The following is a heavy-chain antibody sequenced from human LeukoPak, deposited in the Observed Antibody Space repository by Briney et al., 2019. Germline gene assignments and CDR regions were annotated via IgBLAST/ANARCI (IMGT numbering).Heavy chain of an antibody. Sequence: SETLSLTCTVSGDSISSSGCYWGWIRQPSGKGLEWIGEINHSGSTNYNPSLKSRVTISVDTSKNQFSLKLSSVTAADTAVYYCARHMWVYYSYYFDYWGQGTLVTVSS. CDR1: GDSISSSGCY. J-gene: IGHJ4*02. D-gene: IGHD3-10*01. CDR2: INHSGST. CDR3: ARHMWVYYSYYFDY. V-gene: IGHV4-39*01.